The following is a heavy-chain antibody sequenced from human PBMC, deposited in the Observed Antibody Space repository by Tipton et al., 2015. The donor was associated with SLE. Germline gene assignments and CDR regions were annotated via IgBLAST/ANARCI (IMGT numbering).Heavy chain of an antibody. D-gene: IGHD3-22*01. CDR1: GGSISNNNYY. V-gene: IGHV4-39*07. CDR3: ASPCHYYYSGGGGREFEY. Sequence: LRLSYNVSGGSISNNNYYWGWIRQPPGKGLEWIGSIYYTGSTYYNPSLKSRVTISVDTSKNQFSLKLSSVTAADTAVYYCASPCHYYYSGGGGREFEYWGQGSLVTVSS. CDR2: IYYTGST. J-gene: IGHJ4*02.